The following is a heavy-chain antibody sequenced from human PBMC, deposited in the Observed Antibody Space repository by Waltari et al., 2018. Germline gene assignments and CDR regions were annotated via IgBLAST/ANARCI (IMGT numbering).Heavy chain of an antibody. Sequence: EVQLVESGGGLVQPGGSLRLSCAASGFTFSSYAMSWVRQAPGKGLEWVSAISGSGGSTYYADSVKGRFTISRDNSKNTLYLQMNSLRAEDTAVYYCAKGYCSGGSCYELDYYFDYWGQGTLVTVSS. J-gene: IGHJ4*02. CDR2: ISGSGGST. V-gene: IGHV3-23*04. D-gene: IGHD2-15*01. CDR1: GFTFSSYA. CDR3: AKGYCSGGSCYELDYYFDY.